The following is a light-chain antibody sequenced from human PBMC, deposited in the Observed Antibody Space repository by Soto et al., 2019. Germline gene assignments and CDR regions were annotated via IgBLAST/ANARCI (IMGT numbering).Light chain of an antibody. J-gene: IGKJ2*01. Sequence: DIQMTQSPPTLSASVGDRVTITCRAGQSINRWLDWYQQKPGRAPKLLIYDVSTLQSGVPSRFSGSGSETEFILTISSLQPDDFATYYCQQYNAFYTFGQGTKVDIK. CDR3: QQYNAFYT. V-gene: IGKV1-5*01. CDR1: QSINRW. CDR2: DVS.